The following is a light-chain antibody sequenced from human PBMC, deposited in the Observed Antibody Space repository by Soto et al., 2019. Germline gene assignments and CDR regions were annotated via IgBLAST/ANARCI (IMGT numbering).Light chain of an antibody. CDR2: DAS. CDR3: QQRSNWPPVT. V-gene: IGKV3-11*01. J-gene: IGKJ4*01. Sequence: EIVLTQSPATLSLSPGERATLSCRASQSVSSYLALYQQKPGQAPRLLIYDASNRATGIPARFSGSGSGTDFTITISSLEPEDFAIYYCQQRSNWPPVTFGGGTKGEIK. CDR1: QSVSSY.